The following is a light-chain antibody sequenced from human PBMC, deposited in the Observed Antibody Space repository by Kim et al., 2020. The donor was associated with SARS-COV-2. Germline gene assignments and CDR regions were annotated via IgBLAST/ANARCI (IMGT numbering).Light chain of an antibody. CDR2: DAS. CDR3: QQYDSFPYT. J-gene: IGKJ2*01. CDR1: QDITDY. V-gene: IGKV1-33*01. Sequence: SASVGDKVTITCQASQDITDYLNWYQQKPGKAPDLLIYDASNLETGVPSRFSGSGSGTDFTFTISSLQPDDIATYYCQQYDSFPYTFGQGTKLEI.